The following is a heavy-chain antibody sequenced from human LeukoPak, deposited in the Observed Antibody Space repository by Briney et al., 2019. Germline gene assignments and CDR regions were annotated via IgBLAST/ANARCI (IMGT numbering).Heavy chain of an antibody. CDR2: IKRDGSEK. V-gene: IGHV3-7*01. CDR3: ASLVSSSPGLFDY. J-gene: IGHJ4*02. Sequence: PGGSLRLSCAASGFTLRTYWMSWVRQAPGKGLEWVASIKRDGSEKYYVDSVKGRFTISRDNAKNSLYLQMNSLRAEDTAVYYCASLVSSSPGLFDYWGQGTLVTVSS. D-gene: IGHD6-6*01. CDR1: GFTLRTYW.